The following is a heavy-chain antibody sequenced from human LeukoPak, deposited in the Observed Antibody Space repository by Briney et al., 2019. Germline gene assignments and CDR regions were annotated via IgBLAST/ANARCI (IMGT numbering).Heavy chain of an antibody. CDR1: GFTFSSYA. Sequence: GGSLRLSCAASGFTFSSYAMSWVRQAPGKGLEWVSLIYSGGSTYYADSVKGRFTISRDNAKNSLYLQMNSLRAEDTAVYYRARDGEGYCSGGSCYAIPDYWGQGTLVTVSS. J-gene: IGHJ4*02. CDR3: ARDGEGYCSGGSCYAIPDY. V-gene: IGHV3-66*01. D-gene: IGHD2-15*01. CDR2: IYSGGST.